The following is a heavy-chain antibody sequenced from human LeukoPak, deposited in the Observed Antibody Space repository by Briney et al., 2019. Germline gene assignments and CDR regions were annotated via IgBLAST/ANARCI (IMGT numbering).Heavy chain of an antibody. V-gene: IGHV4-4*07. CDR1: GGSLSSYY. Sequence: PSETLSLTCTVSGGSLSSYYWSWIRQPAGKGLEWIGRINTSGSTKYNPSLKSRDTMSVDTSKNQFSLKLSSVTAADTAVYYCARNLLPAAKGAFDIWGQRTLVTVSS. J-gene: IGHJ3*02. CDR2: INTSGST. D-gene: IGHD2-2*01. CDR3: ARNLLPAAKGAFDI.